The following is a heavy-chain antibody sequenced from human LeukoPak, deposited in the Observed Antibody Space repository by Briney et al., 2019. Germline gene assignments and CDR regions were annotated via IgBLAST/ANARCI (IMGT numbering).Heavy chain of an antibody. D-gene: IGHD2-21*02. CDR1: GFTFSWYW. Sequence: GGSLRLSCAASGFTFSWYWMSWVRQAPGKGLEWVANIKQDGSEKYYVDSVKGRFTISRDNAQNSMYLQMNSLRVEDTAVYYCTSWGDTTAEYFQRWGQGTLVTVSS. V-gene: IGHV3-7*01. J-gene: IGHJ1*01. CDR3: TSWGDTTAEYFQR. CDR2: IKQDGSEK.